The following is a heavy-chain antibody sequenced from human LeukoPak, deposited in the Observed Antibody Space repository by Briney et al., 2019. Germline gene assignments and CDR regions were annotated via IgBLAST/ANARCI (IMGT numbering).Heavy chain of an antibody. CDR1: GFTFSSYA. Sequence: GGSLRLSCAASGFTFSSYAMSWVRQAPGKGLEWVSAISGSGGSTYYADSVKGWFTISRDNSKNTLYLQMNSLRAEDTAIYYCAKGNGDYINWFDPWGQGTLVTVSS. J-gene: IGHJ5*02. CDR3: AKGNGDYINWFDP. D-gene: IGHD4-17*01. CDR2: ISGSGGST. V-gene: IGHV3-23*01.